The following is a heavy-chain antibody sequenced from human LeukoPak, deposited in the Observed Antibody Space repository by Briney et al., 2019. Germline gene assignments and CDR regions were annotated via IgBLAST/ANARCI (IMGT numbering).Heavy chain of an antibody. CDR3: ARHPEGYSSSSAAFDI. CDR2: IYPGDSDT. Sequence: GESLKISCKGSGYSFTSYWIGWVRQMPGKGLEWMGIIYPGDSDTRYSPSFQGQVTISVDKSISTAYLQWSSLKASDTAMYYCARHPEGYSSSSAAFDIWGQGTMVTVSS. J-gene: IGHJ3*02. D-gene: IGHD6-13*01. CDR1: GYSFTSYW. V-gene: IGHV5-51*01.